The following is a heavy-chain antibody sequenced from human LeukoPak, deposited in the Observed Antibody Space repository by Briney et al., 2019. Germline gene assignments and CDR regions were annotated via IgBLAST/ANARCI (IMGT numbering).Heavy chain of an antibody. CDR3: AKSSSGWYPQYYFDY. CDR2: ISGSGGST. D-gene: IGHD6-19*01. CDR1: GLTFSSYA. V-gene: IGHV3-23*01. Sequence: GGSLRLSCAASGLTFSSYAMSWVRQAPGKGLEWVSAISGSGGSTYYADSVKGRFTISRDNSKNTLYLQMNSLRAEDTAVYYCAKSSSGWYPQYYFDYWGQGTLVTVSS. J-gene: IGHJ4*02.